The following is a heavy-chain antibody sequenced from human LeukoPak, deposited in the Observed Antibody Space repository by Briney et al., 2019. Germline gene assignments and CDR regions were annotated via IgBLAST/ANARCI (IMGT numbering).Heavy chain of an antibody. D-gene: IGHD3-22*01. CDR2: INPSGGST. CDR3: ARSYNYDSSGYGIDY. J-gene: IGHJ4*02. CDR1: GYTFTTYF. V-gene: IGHV1-46*01. Sequence: ASVKVSCKASGYTFTTYFMHWVRQAPGQGLEWMGIINPSGGSTTYAQKFQGRVNMIRDTSTSTVYMEVSSLRSEDTAVYYCARSYNYDSSGYGIDYWGQGTQVTVSS.